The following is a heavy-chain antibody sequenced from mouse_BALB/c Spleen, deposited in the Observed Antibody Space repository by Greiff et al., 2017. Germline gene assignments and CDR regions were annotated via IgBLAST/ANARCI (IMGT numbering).Heavy chain of an antibody. D-gene: IGHD1-1*01. Sequence: QVQLKQSGAELVRPGVSVKISCKGSGYTFTDYAMHWVKQSHAKSLEWIGVISTYYGDASYNQKFKGKATMTVDKSSSTAYMELARLTSEDSAIYYCAREATVVATGDYFDYWGQGTTLTVSS. J-gene: IGHJ2*01. CDR3: AREATVVATGDYFDY. CDR1: GYTFTDYA. CDR2: ISTYYGDA. V-gene: IGHV1S137*01.